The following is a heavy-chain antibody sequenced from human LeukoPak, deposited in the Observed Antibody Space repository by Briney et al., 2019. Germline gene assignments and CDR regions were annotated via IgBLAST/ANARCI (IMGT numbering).Heavy chain of an antibody. CDR2: IIPIFGTA. Sequence: GASVKVSCKASGGTFSSYAISWVRQAPGQGLEWMGGIIPIFGTANYAQKFQGRVTITADESTSTAYMELSSLRSEDTAVYYCAKSSAPYYYDSSDYHRFDYWGQGTLVTVSS. CDR1: GGTFSSYA. D-gene: IGHD3-22*01. V-gene: IGHV1-69*13. CDR3: AKSSAPYYYDSSDYHRFDY. J-gene: IGHJ4*02.